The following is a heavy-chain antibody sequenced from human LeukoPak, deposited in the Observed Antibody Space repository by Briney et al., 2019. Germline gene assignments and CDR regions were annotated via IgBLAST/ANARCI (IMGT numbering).Heavy chain of an antibody. CDR1: GGSISTTSYF. J-gene: IGHJ5*02. CDR3: ARVYSSSHNWFDT. Sequence: PSETLSLTCTVSGGSISTTSYFWAWLRQPPGEGLEWIGSIYYSGTTYYNSSLKSRVSISVETSKNHFSLKMSSLTAADTAVYYCARVYSSSHNWFDTWGQGTHVTVSS. CDR2: IYYSGTT. V-gene: IGHV4-39*07. D-gene: IGHD6-13*01.